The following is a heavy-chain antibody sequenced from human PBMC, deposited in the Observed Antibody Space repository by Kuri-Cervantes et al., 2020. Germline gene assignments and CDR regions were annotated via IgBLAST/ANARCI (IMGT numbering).Heavy chain of an antibody. J-gene: IGHJ4*02. CDR3: ARRDYYFDY. Sequence: ESLKISCTVSGGSISSSSYYWGWIRQPPGKGLEWIGSIYYSGSTYYNPSLESRVTISIDRSKNQFSLKLSSVTAADTAVYYCARRDYYFDYWGQGTLVTVSS. CDR2: IYYSGST. V-gene: IGHV4-39*07. CDR1: GGSISSSSYY.